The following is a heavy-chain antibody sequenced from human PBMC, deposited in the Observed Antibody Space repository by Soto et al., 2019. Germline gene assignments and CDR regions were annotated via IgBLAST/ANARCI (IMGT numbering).Heavy chain of an antibody. CDR3: ARADRVVTAFDS. Sequence: EVQLLESGGGLVQPGGSLRLSCAASKFTFSNYAMNWARQAPGKGPEWVASISGTGRSTYYADSVKGRYTISRDNSKNTVSLQMNSLRGEDTAVYYCARADRVVTAFDSWGQGTQVTVSS. CDR2: ISGTGRST. J-gene: IGHJ5*01. D-gene: IGHD2-21*02. V-gene: IGHV3-23*01. CDR1: KFTFSNYA.